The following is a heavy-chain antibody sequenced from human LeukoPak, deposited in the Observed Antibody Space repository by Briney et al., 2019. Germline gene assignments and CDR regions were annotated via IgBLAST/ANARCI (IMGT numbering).Heavy chain of an antibody. V-gene: IGHV1-69*04. J-gene: IGHJ1*01. Sequence: ASVKVSCKASGGTFTSYAISWVRQAPGQGLEWMGRIIPILGIANYAQKFQGRVTITADKSTSTAYMELSSLRSEDTAVYYCARDRGDYYDSSGYPEYFQHWGQGTLVTVSS. D-gene: IGHD3-22*01. CDR2: IIPILGIA. CDR1: GGTFTSYA. CDR3: ARDRGDYYDSSGYPEYFQH.